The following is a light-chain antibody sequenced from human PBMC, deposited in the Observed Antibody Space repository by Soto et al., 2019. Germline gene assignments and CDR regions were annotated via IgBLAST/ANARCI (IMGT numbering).Light chain of an antibody. CDR2: GAS. J-gene: IGKJ4*01. Sequence: ENVLTQSPGPLSLSPGGRATPSCRASQSVSNSNLAWYQQKPGQGPRLLIYGASSRATGIPDRFSGSGSETDFTLTISRLEPEDFAVYYCQQYGSSPGTFGGGTKVDIK. V-gene: IGKV3-20*01. CDR3: QQYGSSPGT. CDR1: QSVSNSN.